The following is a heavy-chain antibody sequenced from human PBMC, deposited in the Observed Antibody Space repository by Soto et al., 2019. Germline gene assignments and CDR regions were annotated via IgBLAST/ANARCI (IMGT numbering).Heavy chain of an antibody. CDR1: RGSIRYSY. CDR3: ATLPPRIVVTILPIPS. V-gene: IGHV4-59*08. Sequence: SATLSLTCTVSRGSIRYSYWSWIRQPPGKGLEWIGYIYYSASTNYSPSLKSRVTISVDTSKNQFSLNLSSVTAADTAVYYCATLPPRIVVTILPIPSWGQGTQVT. CDR2: IYYSAST. D-gene: IGHD2-21*01. J-gene: IGHJ4*02.